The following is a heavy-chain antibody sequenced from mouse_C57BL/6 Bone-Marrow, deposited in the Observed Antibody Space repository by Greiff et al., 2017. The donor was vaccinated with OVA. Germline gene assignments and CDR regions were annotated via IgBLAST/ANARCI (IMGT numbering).Heavy chain of an antibody. CDR2: INPGSGGT. Sequence: QVQLQQSGAELVRPGTSVKVSCKASGYAFTNYLIAWVKQRPGQGLEWIGVINPGSGGTNYNEKFKGKATLTADKSSSTAYMQRSSLTSEDSAVYFCHYYGSSDYFDYWGQGTTLTVSS. V-gene: IGHV1-54*01. CDR1: GYAFTNYL. J-gene: IGHJ2*01. D-gene: IGHD1-1*01. CDR3: HYYGSSDYFDY.